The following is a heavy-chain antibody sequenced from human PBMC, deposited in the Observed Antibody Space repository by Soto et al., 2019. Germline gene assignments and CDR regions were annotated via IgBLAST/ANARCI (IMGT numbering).Heavy chain of an antibody. CDR3: ARQTHTYYYDSSGYTRGWFDY. J-gene: IGHJ4*02. CDR1: GGSISSYY. D-gene: IGHD3-22*01. Sequence: PSETLSLTCTVSGGSISSYYWSWIRQPPGKGLEWIGYIYYSGSTNYNPSLKSRVTISVDTSKNQFSLKLSSVTAADTAVHYCARQTHTYYYDSSGYTRGWFDYWGQGTLVTVSS. V-gene: IGHV4-59*08. CDR2: IYYSGST.